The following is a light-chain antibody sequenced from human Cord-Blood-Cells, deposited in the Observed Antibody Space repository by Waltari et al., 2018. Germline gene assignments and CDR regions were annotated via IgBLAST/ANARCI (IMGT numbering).Light chain of an antibody. Sequence: QSALTQPASVSGSPGQSITISCPGTSSDVGCYNLVSWYQQHPSKAPKLTIYEVSKRPSGVSNRFSGSKSGNTASLTISGLQAEDEADYYCCSYAGSSTYVFGTGTKVTVL. CDR3: CSYAGSSTYV. V-gene: IGLV2-23*02. CDR1: SSDVGCYNL. CDR2: EVS. J-gene: IGLJ1*01.